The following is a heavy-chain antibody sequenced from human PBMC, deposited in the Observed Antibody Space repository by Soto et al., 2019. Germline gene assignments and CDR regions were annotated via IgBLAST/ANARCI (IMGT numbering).Heavy chain of an antibody. CDR3: VRAVDTPAVFDY. V-gene: IGHV3-66*01. D-gene: IGHD5-18*01. Sequence: EVQLVESGGDLVQPGGSLRLSCAASGFTVSSNYMSWVRQAPGKGLEWVSVIYSGGSTYYADSVRGRFTISRDISKSTVYLQMNSLRAEDTAVYYCVRAVDTPAVFDYWGQGTLVTVSS. CDR1: GFTVSSNY. J-gene: IGHJ4*02. CDR2: IYSGGST.